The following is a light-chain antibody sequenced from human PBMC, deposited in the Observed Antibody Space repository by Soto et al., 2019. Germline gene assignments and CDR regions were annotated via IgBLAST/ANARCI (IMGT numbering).Light chain of an antibody. Sequence: QSALTQPPSASGSPGQSVTISCTGTSSDVGGYNYVSWYQQHPGKAPKLMIHEVSKRPSGVPDRFSGSKSGNTASLTVSGLQAEDEADYYCSSYAGSNNLIFGAGTKLTVL. CDR3: SSYAGSNNLI. V-gene: IGLV2-8*01. CDR1: SSDVGGYNY. CDR2: EVS. J-gene: IGLJ2*01.